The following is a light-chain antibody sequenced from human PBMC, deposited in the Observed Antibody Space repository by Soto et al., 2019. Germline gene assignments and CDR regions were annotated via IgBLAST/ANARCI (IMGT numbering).Light chain of an antibody. CDR3: QQYGRSPT. CDR2: DAS. J-gene: IGKJ4*01. V-gene: IGKV3-20*01. CDR1: QSVSSSY. Sequence: EIVLTQSPGTLSLSPGERATLSCRASQSVSSSYLAWYQQKPGQAPRLLIYDASSRATGIPDRFSGSGSGTDFTLTISRLEPEDFAVYHCQQYGRSPTFGGGTKVDIK.